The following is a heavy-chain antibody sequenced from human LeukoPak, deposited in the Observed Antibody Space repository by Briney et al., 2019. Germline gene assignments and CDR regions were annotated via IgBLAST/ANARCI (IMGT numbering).Heavy chain of an antibody. V-gene: IGHV3-23*01. Sequence: GGSLRLSCAASGFTFSAHALSWVRQAPGKGLEWVSSISGSADSTYHADSVKGRLTISRDNSKNTLYLQMNSLRAEDTAVYYCARSVGGPGSSLFAYWGQGTLVTVSS. CDR2: ISGSADST. CDR1: GFTFSAHA. J-gene: IGHJ4*02. D-gene: IGHD3-10*01. CDR3: ARSVGGPGSSLFAY.